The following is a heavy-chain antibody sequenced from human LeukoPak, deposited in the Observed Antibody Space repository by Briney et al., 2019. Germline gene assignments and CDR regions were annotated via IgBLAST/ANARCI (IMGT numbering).Heavy chain of an antibody. J-gene: IGHJ4*02. CDR3: AKDLTWELPNYFDY. D-gene: IGHD1-26*01. CDR1: GFTFSSYA. CDR2: ISCSGGST. Sequence: GGSLRLSCAASGFTFSSYAMSWVRQAPGKGLEWVSVISCSGGSTYYADSVKGRFTISRDNSKNTLYLQMNSLSAEDTAVYYCAKDLTWELPNYFDYWGQGTLVTVSS. V-gene: IGHV3-23*01.